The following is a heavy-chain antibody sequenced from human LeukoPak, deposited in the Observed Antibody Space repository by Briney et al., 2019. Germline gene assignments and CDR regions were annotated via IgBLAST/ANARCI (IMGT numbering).Heavy chain of an antibody. Sequence: PGRSLRLSCAASGFTFSSYGMHWVRQAPGKGLEWVAVISYDGSNKYYADSVKGRFTISRDNSKNTLYLQMNSLRAEDTAVYYCAKERYYYERSGTPDYWGQGTLVTVSS. J-gene: IGHJ4*02. D-gene: IGHD3-22*01. CDR3: AKERYYYERSGTPDY. CDR1: GFTFSSYG. CDR2: ISYDGSNK. V-gene: IGHV3-30*18.